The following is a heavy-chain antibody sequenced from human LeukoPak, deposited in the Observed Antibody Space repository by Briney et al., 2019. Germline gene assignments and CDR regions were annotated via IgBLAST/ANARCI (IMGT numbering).Heavy chain of an antibody. Sequence: GGSLRLSCAASGFSLSGYWMSWVRQAPGKGLEWVARLHADGSEKYYVDSVKGRFTISRDNAKNSLYLQMNSLRVEGTAVYYCARGGYSFDYLGQGTLVTVSS. J-gene: IGHJ4*02. CDR3: ARGGYSFDY. V-gene: IGHV3-7*01. CDR1: GFSLSGYW. D-gene: IGHD5-12*01. CDR2: LHADGSEK.